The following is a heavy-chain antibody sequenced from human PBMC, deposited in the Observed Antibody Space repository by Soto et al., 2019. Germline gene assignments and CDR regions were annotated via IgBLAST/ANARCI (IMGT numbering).Heavy chain of an antibody. CDR3: ARPTRYYYDSSGQSAWFDP. D-gene: IGHD3-22*01. Sequence: QVQLVQSGAEVKKPGSSVKVSCKASGGTFSSYAISWVRQAPGQGLEWMGGIIPIFGTANYAQKFQGRVTITADESTSTAYMELSRLISEDTAVYYCARPTRYYYDSSGQSAWFDPWGQGTLVTVSS. CDR2: IIPIFGTA. J-gene: IGHJ5*02. V-gene: IGHV1-69*12. CDR1: GGTFSSYA.